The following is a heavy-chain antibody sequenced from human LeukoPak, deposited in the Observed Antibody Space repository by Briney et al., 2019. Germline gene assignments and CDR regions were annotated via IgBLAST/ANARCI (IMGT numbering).Heavy chain of an antibody. CDR3: ARGDGYNDAEYLQH. Sequence: PGGSLRLSCAASGFTFSSYGMHWLRQATGKGVEWWAVIWYDGSNKYYGDSVRGRFTISRDNSKKTLYLQMNSLRVEDTAVYYCARGDGYNDAEYLQHWGQGTLVTVS. CDR1: GFTFSSYG. D-gene: IGHD5-24*01. CDR2: IWYDGSNK. J-gene: IGHJ1*01. V-gene: IGHV3-33*01.